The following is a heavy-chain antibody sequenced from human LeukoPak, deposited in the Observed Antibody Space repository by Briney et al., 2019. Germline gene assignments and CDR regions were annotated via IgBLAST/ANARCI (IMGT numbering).Heavy chain of an antibody. J-gene: IGHJ4*02. D-gene: IGHD6-25*01. CDR3: ARDPQRGVPDYFDY. CDR1: GFTFSSYP. CDR2: ISYDGSTK. V-gene: IGHV3-30-3*01. Sequence: GGSLRLSCAASGFTFSSYPMHWVRQAPGKGLEWVSVISYDGSTKYYADSVKGRFTISKDSPKNTLNLQMDSLRADDTAMYYCARDPQRGVPDYFDYWGQGTLVTVSS.